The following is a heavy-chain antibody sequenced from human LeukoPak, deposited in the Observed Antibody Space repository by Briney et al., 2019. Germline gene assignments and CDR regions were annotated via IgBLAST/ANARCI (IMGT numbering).Heavy chain of an antibody. J-gene: IGHJ4*02. CDR2: IYYSGST. D-gene: IGHD3-22*01. Sequence: SETLSLTCTVSGGSIGSGGYYWSWIRQHPGKGLEWIGYIYYSGSTYYNPSLKSRVTISVDTSKNQFSLRLSPVTAADTAVYYCARGYDSSGYPDYWGQGTLVTVSS. CDR3: ARGYDSSGYPDY. CDR1: GGSIGSGGYY. V-gene: IGHV4-31*03.